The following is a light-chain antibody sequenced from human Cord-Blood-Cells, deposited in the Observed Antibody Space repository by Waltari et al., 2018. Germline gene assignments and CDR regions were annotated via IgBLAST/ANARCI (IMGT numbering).Light chain of an antibody. Sequence: QSVLTQPPSVSGAPGQRVTIPRTGCSSNIGAGYDVHWSQQLPGTAPKLLTYGNRNRPSGVPVRFSGSKSGTSASLAITGLQAEDEADYYCQSYDSSLSGYVFGTGTKVTVL. CDR1: SSNIGAGYD. CDR3: QSYDSSLSGYV. J-gene: IGLJ1*01. V-gene: IGLV1-40*01. CDR2: GNR.